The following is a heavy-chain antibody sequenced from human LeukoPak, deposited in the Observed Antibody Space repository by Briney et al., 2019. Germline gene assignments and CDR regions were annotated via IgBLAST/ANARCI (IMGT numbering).Heavy chain of an antibody. D-gene: IGHD3-10*01. J-gene: IGHJ5*02. CDR3: ARDLYYYGSGSGAYNWFDP. CDR1: GYTFTSYD. CDR2: MNPNSGNT. V-gene: IGHV1-8*01. Sequence: GASVKVSCKASGYTFTSYDINWVRQATGQGLEWMGWMNPNSGNTGYAQKFQGRVTMTRNTSISTAYMELSSLRSEDTAVYYCARDLYYYGSGSGAYNWFDPWGQGTLVTVSS.